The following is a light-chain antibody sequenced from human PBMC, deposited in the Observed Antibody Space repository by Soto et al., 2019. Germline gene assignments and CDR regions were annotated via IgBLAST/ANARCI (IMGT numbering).Light chain of an antibody. CDR3: QHYNTYPWT. CDR1: QGIRND. V-gene: IGKV1-6*01. Sequence: AIQMTQSPSSLSASVGDRVTITCRASQGIRNDLGWYQQKPGQAPKLLIYDASNLQIGVPSRFSGSGSGTDFTLTISRLQPEDFATYYCQHYNTYPWTFGQGTKVEIK. J-gene: IGKJ1*01. CDR2: DAS.